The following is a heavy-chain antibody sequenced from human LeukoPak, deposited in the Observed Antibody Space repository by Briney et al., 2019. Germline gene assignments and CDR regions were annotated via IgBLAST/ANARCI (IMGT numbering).Heavy chain of an antibody. CDR1: GGSFSGYY. CDR2: INHSGST. D-gene: IGHD3-22*01. J-gene: IGHJ6*03. V-gene: IGHV4-34*01. Sequence: SETLSLTCAVYGGSFSGYYWSWIRQTPGKGLEWIGEINHSGSTNYNPSLKSRVTISADTSKNQFSLKVSSVTAADTAVYYCARRNYYDSSGYHQYFYYYYMDVWGKGTSVTISS. CDR3: ARRNYYDSSGYHQYFYYYYMDV.